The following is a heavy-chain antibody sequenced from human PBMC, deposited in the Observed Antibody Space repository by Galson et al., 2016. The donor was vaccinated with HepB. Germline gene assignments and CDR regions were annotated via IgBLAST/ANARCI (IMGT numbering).Heavy chain of an antibody. D-gene: IGHD1-26*01. Sequence: SLRLSCAGSGFTFSNAWMSWVRQAPGKGLEWVGRIKSKTDGGTTDYAAPVKGRFTISRDDSKNTLYLQMNSLRAEDTAVYYCARDPSGSLDYWGQGILVTVSS. CDR3: ARDPSGSLDY. CDR2: IKSKTDGGTT. J-gene: IGHJ4*02. CDR1: GFTFSNAW. V-gene: IGHV3-15*01.